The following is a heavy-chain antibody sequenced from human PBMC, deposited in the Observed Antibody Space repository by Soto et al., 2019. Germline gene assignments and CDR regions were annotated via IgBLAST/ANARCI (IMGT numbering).Heavy chain of an antibody. D-gene: IGHD6-6*01. V-gene: IGHV4-34*01. CDR3: ARGRCSSRCYYGMDV. J-gene: IGHJ6*02. Sequence: SETLSPTCAVYGLSFRGYCWGWVPPPPGKGLEWIGEINHSGSTNYNPSLKSRVTISVDTSKNQFSLKLSSVTAADTAVYYCARGRCSSRCYYGMDVWGQGTTVTVSS. CDR1: GLSFRGYC. CDR2: INHSGST.